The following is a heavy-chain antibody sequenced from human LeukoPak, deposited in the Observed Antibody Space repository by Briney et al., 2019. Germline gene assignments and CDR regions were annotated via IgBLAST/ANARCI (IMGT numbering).Heavy chain of an antibody. J-gene: IGHJ4*02. CDR3: TSLYSSNWYLGDY. CDR2: IYYSGST. Sequence: SETLSLTCTVSGGSISSYYWSWIRQPPGKGLEWVGYIYYSGSTNYNPSLKSRVTISVDTSKNQFSLKLTSVTAADTAVYYCTSLYSSNWYLGDYWGQGALVTVSS. V-gene: IGHV4-59*08. D-gene: IGHD6-13*01. CDR1: GGSISSYY.